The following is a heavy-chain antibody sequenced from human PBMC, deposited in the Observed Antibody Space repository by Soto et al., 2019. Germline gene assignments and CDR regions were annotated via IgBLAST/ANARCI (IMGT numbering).Heavy chain of an antibody. V-gene: IGHV2-5*01. J-gene: IGHJ4*02. CDR1: GFSLSTSGVG. Sequence: QITLKESGPPLVRPTQTLTLTCTFSGFSLSTSGVGVGWIRQPPGKALEWLAVIYWNDDKRYSPSLKSRLTIAKDTSKSQVVLTMTNMDPVDTATYYCARRPPYSNYVVYWGRGTLVTVSS. CDR2: IYWNDDK. D-gene: IGHD4-4*01. CDR3: ARRPPYSNYVVY.